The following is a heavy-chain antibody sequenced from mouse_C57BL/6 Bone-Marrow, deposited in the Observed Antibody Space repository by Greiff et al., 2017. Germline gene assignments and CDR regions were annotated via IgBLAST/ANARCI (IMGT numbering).Heavy chain of an antibody. CDR1: GYTFTSYW. V-gene: IGHV1-59*01. D-gene: IGHD1-1*01. J-gene: IGHJ1*03. Sequence: VQLQQPGAELVRPGTSVKLSCKASGYTFTSYWMHWVKQRPGQGLEWIGVIDPSDSYTNYNQKFKGKATLTVDTSSSTAYMQLSSLTSEDSAVYYCARVVGAPWYFDVWGTGTTVTVSS. CDR3: ARVVGAPWYFDV. CDR2: IDPSDSYT.